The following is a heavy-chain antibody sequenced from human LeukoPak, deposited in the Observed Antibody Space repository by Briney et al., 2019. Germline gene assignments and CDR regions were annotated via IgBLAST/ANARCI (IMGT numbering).Heavy chain of an antibody. CDR2: IYTTGST. CDR1: GGSISSYY. V-gene: IGHV4-4*07. D-gene: IGHD2-2*01. J-gene: IGHJ4*02. Sequence: PSETLSLTCSVSGGSISSYYWSWIRQPAGKGLEWIGRIYTTGSTNYNPSLKSRVTMSIDTSKSQFSLKLSSVTAADTAVYYCARDAYCSSTSCYFVGFDYWGQGTLVTVSS. CDR3: ARDAYCSSTSCYFVGFDY.